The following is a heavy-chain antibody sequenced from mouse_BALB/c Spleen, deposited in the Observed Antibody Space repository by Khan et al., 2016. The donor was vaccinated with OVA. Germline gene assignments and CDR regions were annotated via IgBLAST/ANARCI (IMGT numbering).Heavy chain of an antibody. CDR3: ARGYWYCDV. J-gene: IGHJ1*01. Sequence: QIQLVQSGPELKKPGETVKISCKASGYTFTNYGMNWVKQPPGKGLKWMGWINTYTGEPTYVDDFKGRFAFSLETSASTAYLQINNLKNEDTATYCAARGYWYCDVWGAGTTVTVSS. D-gene: IGHD2-2*01. CDR1: GYTFTNYG. CDR2: INTYTGEP. V-gene: IGHV9-3-1*01.